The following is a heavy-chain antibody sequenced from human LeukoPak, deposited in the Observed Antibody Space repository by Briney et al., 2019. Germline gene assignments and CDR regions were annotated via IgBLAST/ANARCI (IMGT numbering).Heavy chain of an antibody. CDR2: IYPADSDT. D-gene: IGHD1-7*01. CDR1: GYTFSSYW. V-gene: IGHV5-51*01. Sequence: GESLKISYKGSGYTFSSYWIGWVRQMPGKGLEYMGLIYPADSDTRYSPSFQGQVTISADESISTAYLQWSSLKASDTAMYYCAGFITGNTNWFDPWGQGTLVTVSS. J-gene: IGHJ5*02. CDR3: AGFITGNTNWFDP.